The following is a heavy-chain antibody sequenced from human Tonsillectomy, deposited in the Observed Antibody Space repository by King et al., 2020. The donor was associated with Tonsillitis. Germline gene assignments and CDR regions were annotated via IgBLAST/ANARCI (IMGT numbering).Heavy chain of an antibody. D-gene: IGHD3-22*01. CDR3: ASFSYYYDTSGSFHYFDY. Sequence: VQLQESGPGLVKPSQTLSLTCTVSDGSISSDIYSWSWIRQPAGRGLEWIGHIYTSGSTNYNPSLESRVTMSVDTSKNQFALKLSSVTAADTAVYYCASFSYYYDTSGSFHYFDYWGQGTLVTVSS. J-gene: IGHJ4*02. V-gene: IGHV4-61*02. CDR2: IYTSGST. CDR1: DGSISSDIYS.